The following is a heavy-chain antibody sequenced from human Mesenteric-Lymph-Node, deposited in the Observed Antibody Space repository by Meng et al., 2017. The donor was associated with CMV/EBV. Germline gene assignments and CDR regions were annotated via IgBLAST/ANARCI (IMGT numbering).Heavy chain of an antibody. CDR3: VRAGGYFDY. D-gene: IGHD2-15*01. V-gene: IGHV3-23*01. J-gene: IGHJ4*02. CDR2: ISGSGGYP. Sequence: SCKASGYNFIDYYVHWVRQAPGKGLEWVSAISGSGGYPYYADSVTGRFTISRDNSENTLYLQMSSLRGDGTAVYYCVRAGGYFDYWGQGTLVTVSS. CDR1: GYNFIDYY.